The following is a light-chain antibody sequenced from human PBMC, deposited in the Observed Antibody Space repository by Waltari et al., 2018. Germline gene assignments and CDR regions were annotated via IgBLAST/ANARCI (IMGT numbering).Light chain of an antibody. Sequence: QSALTPPPSPSGSPGQSVTISCTGTSSDVGGYNYVSWFQQRPGKAPKVMIYEVSKRPSGVPDRFSGSKSGNTASLIVSGLQAEDEADYYCSSYAGSKFWVFGGGTKLTVL. J-gene: IGLJ3*02. CDR3: SSYAGSKFWV. CDR2: EVS. V-gene: IGLV2-8*01. CDR1: SSDVGGYNY.